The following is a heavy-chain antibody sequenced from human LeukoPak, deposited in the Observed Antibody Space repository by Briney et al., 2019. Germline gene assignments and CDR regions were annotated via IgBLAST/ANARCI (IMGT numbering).Heavy chain of an antibody. CDR3: ARDTDNLVAFDI. V-gene: IGHV4-59*01. J-gene: IGHJ3*02. CDR2: IYYSGST. Sequence: PSETLSLTCTVSGGSISSYYWSWIRQPPGKGLEWIGHIYYSGSTNYNPSLKSRVAISVDTSKNQFSLKLSSVTAADTAVYYCARDTDNLVAFDIWGQGTMVTVSS. D-gene: IGHD1-14*01. CDR1: GGSISSYY.